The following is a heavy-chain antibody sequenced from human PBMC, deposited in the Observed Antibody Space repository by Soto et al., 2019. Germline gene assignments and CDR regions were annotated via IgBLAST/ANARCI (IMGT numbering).Heavy chain of an antibody. CDR1: GFTFDDYA. J-gene: IGHJ6*02. CDR3: AKDIGAAAAYYCYYYGMDV. CDR2: ISWNSGSI. V-gene: IGHV3-9*01. D-gene: IGHD6-13*01. Sequence: PGGSLRLSCAASGFTFDDYAMHWVRQAPGKGLEWVSGISWNSGSIGYADSVKGRFTISRDNAKNSLYLQMNSLRAEDTALYYCAKDIGAAAAYYCYYYGMDVWGQRTSVTVSS.